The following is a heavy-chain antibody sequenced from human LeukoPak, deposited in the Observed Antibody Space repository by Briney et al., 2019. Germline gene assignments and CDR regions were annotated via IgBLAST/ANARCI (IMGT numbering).Heavy chain of an antibody. J-gene: IGHJ4*02. V-gene: IGHV4-39*07. CDR2: IYYSGST. CDR3: ARVTYYYDSSGYSYYFDY. Sequence: SETLSLTCTVSGGSISSSSYYWGWIRQPPGKGLEWIGSIYYSGSTYYNPSLKSRVTISVDTSKNQLSLKLSSVTAADTAVYYCARVTYYYDSSGYSYYFDYWGQGTLVTVSS. D-gene: IGHD3-22*01. CDR1: GGSISSSSYY.